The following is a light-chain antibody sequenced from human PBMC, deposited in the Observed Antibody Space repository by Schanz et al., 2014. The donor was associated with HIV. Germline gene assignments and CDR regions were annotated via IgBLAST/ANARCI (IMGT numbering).Light chain of an antibody. CDR2: GAS. J-gene: IGKJ1*01. CDR1: QSVSSSY. Sequence: EIVLTQSPGTLSLSPGERATLSCRASQSVSSSYLAWYQQKPGQAPRLLIYGASRRATGIPDRFSGSGSGTDFTLTISSLQPEDFATYYCLQDYEYPRTFGQGTRVEIK. V-gene: IGKV3-20*01. CDR3: LQDYEYPRT.